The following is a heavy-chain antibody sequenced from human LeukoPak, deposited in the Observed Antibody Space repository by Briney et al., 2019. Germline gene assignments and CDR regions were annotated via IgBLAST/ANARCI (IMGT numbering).Heavy chain of an antibody. CDR2: ISSSSSYV. CDR3: AREHAKRWSFGVASLRPGWFDP. V-gene: IGHV3-21*01. D-gene: IGHD3-3*01. Sequence: GGSLRLSCAAAGFTFSSYSMNWVRQAPGKGLEWVSSISSSSSYVYYADSVKGRFTISRDNAKNSLYLQMNSLRAEDTAGYYCAREHAKRWSFGVASLRPGWFDPWGRGTLVTVSS. CDR1: GFTFSSYS. J-gene: IGHJ5*02.